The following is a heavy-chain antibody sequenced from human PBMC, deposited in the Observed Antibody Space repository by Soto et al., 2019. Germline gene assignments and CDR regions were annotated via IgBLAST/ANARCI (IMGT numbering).Heavy chain of an antibody. Sequence: QITLKESGPTLVKPTQTLTLTCTFSGFSLSSTRMAVGWIRQPPGKALEWLALIYWDDDQRYRPFLKSRLTITKDTSKYQVVVTMSNMEPFDTAIYCWAHMVVAGLGYHLISGGQGTLVTVSS. D-gene: IGHD6-19*01. CDR3: AHMVVAGLGYHLIS. CDR1: GFSLSSTRMA. V-gene: IGHV2-5*02. CDR2: IYWDDDQ. J-gene: IGHJ4*02.